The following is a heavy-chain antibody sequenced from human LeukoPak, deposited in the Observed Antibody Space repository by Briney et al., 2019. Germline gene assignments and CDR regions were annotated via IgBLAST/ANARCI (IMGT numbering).Heavy chain of an antibody. CDR1: GFTFSSYA. CDR3: ARGRLDGSGSFDY. D-gene: IGHD3-10*01. V-gene: IGHV3-30-3*01. Sequence: GGSLRLSCAASGFTFSSYAMHWVRQAPGKGLEWVAVISYDGSNKYYADSVKGRFTISRDNSKNTLYLQMNSLRAEDTAVYYCARGRLDGSGSFDYWGQGTLVTVSS. J-gene: IGHJ4*02. CDR2: ISYDGSNK.